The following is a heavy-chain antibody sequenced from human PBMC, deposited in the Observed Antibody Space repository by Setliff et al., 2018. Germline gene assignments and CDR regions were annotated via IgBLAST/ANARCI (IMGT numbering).Heavy chain of an antibody. Sequence: SETLSLTCTVSGGSISSYYWSWIRQPPGKGLEWIGYIYTSGSTNYNPSLKSRVTISVDTSKNQFSLKLSAVTAADTAVYFCAREDGPNYYYYYMDIWGKGTTVTAP. CDR2: IYTSGST. J-gene: IGHJ6*03. CDR1: GGSISSYY. V-gene: IGHV4-4*08. D-gene: IGHD2-8*01. CDR3: AREDGPNYYYYYMDI.